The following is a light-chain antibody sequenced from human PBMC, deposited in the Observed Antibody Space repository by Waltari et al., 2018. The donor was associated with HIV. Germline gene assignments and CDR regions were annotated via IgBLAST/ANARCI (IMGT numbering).Light chain of an antibody. V-gene: IGLV3-25*03. Sequence: SYELTQSPSVSVSPGQTARITCSGDALPQQYTSWYQQRPGQAPVLVIYKDTQRSSGIPERFSGASSGTTVTLTISGVQAEDEADYYCQSADSIDSYRVFGGGTRLTVL. CDR3: QSADSIDSYRV. CDR1: ALPQQY. J-gene: IGLJ3*02. CDR2: KDT.